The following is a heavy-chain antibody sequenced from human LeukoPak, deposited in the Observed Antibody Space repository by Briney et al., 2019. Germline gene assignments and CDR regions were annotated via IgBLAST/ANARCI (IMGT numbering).Heavy chain of an antibody. D-gene: IGHD2-8*01. CDR1: GDSVSSNSAT. CDR2: TYYRSKWYN. Sequence: SQTLSLACAISGDSVSSNSATWSWITQSPSRGLEWLGRTYYRSKWYNDYAPSVNSRMTINPDTSKNQFSLQLNSVTPEDTAVYYCAGVGSFLNYWGQGTLVTVSS. CDR3: AGVGSFLNY. V-gene: IGHV6-1*01. J-gene: IGHJ4*02.